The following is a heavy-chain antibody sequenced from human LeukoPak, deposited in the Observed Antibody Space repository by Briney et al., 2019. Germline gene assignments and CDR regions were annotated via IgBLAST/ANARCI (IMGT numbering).Heavy chain of an antibody. Sequence: PGGSLRLSCAASGFTVRSNYMSWVRQAPGKGLEWVSGINWNGGTTGYADSVKGRFTISRDNAKNTLYLQMDSLRAEDTALYYCARSDYYDRADAFDIWGQGTMVTVSS. CDR3: ARSDYYDRADAFDI. V-gene: IGHV3-20*04. CDR1: GFTVRSNY. CDR2: INWNGGTT. J-gene: IGHJ3*02. D-gene: IGHD3-22*01.